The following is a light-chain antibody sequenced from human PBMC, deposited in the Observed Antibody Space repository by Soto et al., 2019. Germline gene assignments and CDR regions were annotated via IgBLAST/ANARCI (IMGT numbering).Light chain of an antibody. CDR3: ASWDDTLNGVL. CDR1: YSNIGSHT. CDR2: DNH. V-gene: IGLV1-44*01. J-gene: IGLJ2*01. Sequence: QSALTQPPSASGTPGQRVTISCSGSYSNIGSHTVNWYQLLPGSAPKLLIYDNHDRPSGVPDRFSGSKSGTSASLAISGLQSGDEADYYCASWDDTLNGVLFGGGTKVTVL.